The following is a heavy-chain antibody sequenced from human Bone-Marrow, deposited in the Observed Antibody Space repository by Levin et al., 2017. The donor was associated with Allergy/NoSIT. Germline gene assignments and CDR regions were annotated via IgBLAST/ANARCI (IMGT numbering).Heavy chain of an antibody. Sequence: SETLSLTCTVSGGSISSDYWSWIRQPPGKGLEWIGYVYYSGRTDYNPSLRSRVTISLDTSKNQFSLKMSSATAADTAVYYCARAFDYDFWSGRTKGYMDVWGKGTTVTVSS. CDR1: GGSISSDY. J-gene: IGHJ6*03. CDR3: ARAFDYDFWSGRTKGYMDV. CDR2: VYYSGRT. D-gene: IGHD3-3*01. V-gene: IGHV4-59*01.